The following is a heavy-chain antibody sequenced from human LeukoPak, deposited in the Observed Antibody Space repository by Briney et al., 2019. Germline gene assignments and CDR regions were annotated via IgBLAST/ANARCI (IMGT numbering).Heavy chain of an antibody. CDR2: ISGTGGST. V-gene: IGHV3-23*01. CDR1: GFTFSSYA. D-gene: IGHD3-9*01. Sequence: PGGSLRLSCAASGFTFSSYAMSWVRQAPGKGLEWVSSISGTGGSTNYADSVKGRFTISRDNAKNSLYLQVNSLRAEDTAVYYCAKVTIDDNLTGYYKFDCWGQGTLVTVSS. CDR3: AKVTIDDNLTGYYKFDC. J-gene: IGHJ4*02.